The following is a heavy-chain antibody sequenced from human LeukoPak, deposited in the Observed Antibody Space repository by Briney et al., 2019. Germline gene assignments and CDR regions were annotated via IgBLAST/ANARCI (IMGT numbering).Heavy chain of an antibody. Sequence: PGGSLRLSCATSGFTFSSYAMSWVRQAPGKGLEWVSAISGGSTYYADSVKGRFTISRDNSKNTLYLQMNSLRAEDTAVYYCAKAPSSYSGYSPWGAFDIWGQGTMVTVSS. V-gene: IGHV3-23*01. D-gene: IGHD3-22*01. CDR2: ISGGST. CDR1: GFTFSSYA. J-gene: IGHJ3*02. CDR3: AKAPSSYSGYSPWGAFDI.